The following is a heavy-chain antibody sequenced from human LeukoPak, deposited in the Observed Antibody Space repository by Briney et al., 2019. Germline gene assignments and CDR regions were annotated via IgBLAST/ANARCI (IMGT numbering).Heavy chain of an antibody. CDR2: ISWNSGSI. D-gene: IGHD3-16*01. Sequence: PGGSLRLSCAASGFTFDDYAMHWVRQAPGKGLEWVSGISWNSGSIGYADSVKGRFTISRDNAKSSLYLQMNSLRAEDTALYYCAKDNYDYVWGSNWFDPWGQGTLVTVSS. CDR1: GFTFDDYA. J-gene: IGHJ5*02. V-gene: IGHV3-9*01. CDR3: AKDNYDYVWGSNWFDP.